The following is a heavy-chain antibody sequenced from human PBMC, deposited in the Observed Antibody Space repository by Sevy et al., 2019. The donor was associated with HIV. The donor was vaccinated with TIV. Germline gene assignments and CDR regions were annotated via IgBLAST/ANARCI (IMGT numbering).Heavy chain of an antibody. CDR1: GFTFRSYE. V-gene: IGHV3-48*03. J-gene: IGHJ4*02. CDR3: ARVQNIIHLDY. CDR2: IGSSGSPL. D-gene: IGHD1-20*01. Sequence: GGSLRLSCAASGFTFRSYEMNWIRQAPGKGLEWVSYIGSSGSPLYYADSVKGRFTISRDNAKNSLDLQMNSLRAEDTAVYYCARVQNIIHLDYWGQRTLVTVSS.